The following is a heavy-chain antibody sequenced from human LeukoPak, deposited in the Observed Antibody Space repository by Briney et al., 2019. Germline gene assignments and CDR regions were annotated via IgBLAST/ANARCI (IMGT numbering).Heavy chain of an antibody. CDR3: NYYYYGMDV. CDR2: INHSGST. Sequence: PSETLSLTCADYGGSFSGYYWSWIRQPPGKGLEWIGEINHSGSTNYNPSLKSRVTISVDTSKNQFSLKLSSVTAADTAVYYCNYYYYGMDVWGQGTTVTVSS. V-gene: IGHV4-34*01. J-gene: IGHJ6*02. CDR1: GGSFSGYY.